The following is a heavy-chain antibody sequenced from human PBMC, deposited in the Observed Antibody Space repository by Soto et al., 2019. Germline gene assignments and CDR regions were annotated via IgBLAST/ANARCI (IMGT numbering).Heavy chain of an antibody. J-gene: IGHJ3*02. CDR1: GGTFSSYA. Sequence: QVQLVQSGAEVKKPGSSVKVSCKASGGTFSSYAISWVRQAPGQGLEGMGGIIPIFGTANYAQKFQGRVTITADESTSTAYMELSSLRSEDTAVYYCARGYCSSTSCYTRIAAVGLGAFDIWGQGTMVTVSS. CDR2: IIPIFGTA. CDR3: ARGYCSSTSCYTRIAAVGLGAFDI. D-gene: IGHD2-2*02. V-gene: IGHV1-69*01.